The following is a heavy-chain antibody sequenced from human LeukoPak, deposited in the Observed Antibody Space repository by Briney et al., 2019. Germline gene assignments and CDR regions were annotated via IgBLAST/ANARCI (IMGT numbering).Heavy chain of an antibody. J-gene: IGHJ3*02. V-gene: IGHV4-30-4*08. CDR1: GGTISSGDNY. CDR3: ARGYYDSSGYLQGAFDI. CDR2: IYYSGRT. D-gene: IGHD3-22*01. Sequence: SETLSLTCTVSGGTISSGDNYWSWIRQHPGKGLEWIGYIYYSGRTFYNPSLKSRITMTVDTSKYQFSLMLSSVTAADTAVYYCARGYYDSSGYLQGAFDIWGQGTMVTVSS.